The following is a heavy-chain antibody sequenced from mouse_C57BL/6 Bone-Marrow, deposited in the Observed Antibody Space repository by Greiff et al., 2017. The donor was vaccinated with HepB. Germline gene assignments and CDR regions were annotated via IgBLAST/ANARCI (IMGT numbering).Heavy chain of an antibody. J-gene: IGHJ3*01. Sequence: QVQLQQPGAELVKPGASVKLSCKASGYTFTSYWMHWVKQRPGRGLEWIGRIDPISGGTKYNEKFKSKATLTVDKPSSTAYMQLSSLTSEDSAVYYCAENYGNYAWFAYWGQGTLVTVSA. V-gene: IGHV1-72*01. CDR1: GYTFTSYW. CDR2: IDPISGGT. CDR3: AENYGNYAWFAY. D-gene: IGHD2-1*01.